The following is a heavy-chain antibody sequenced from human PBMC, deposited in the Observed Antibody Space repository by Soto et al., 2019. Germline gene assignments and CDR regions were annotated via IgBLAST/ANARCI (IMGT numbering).Heavy chain of an antibody. CDR2: IYETGST. J-gene: IGHJ4*02. V-gene: IGHV4-59*08. CDR1: GGSISNYY. CDR3: VRHTSGWSKFDY. D-gene: IGHD6-19*01. Sequence: PSETLSLTCVVSGGSISNYYWSWIRQPPGKGLEWIGFIYETGSTDYNPSLKGRVTISVDTSKSQFSLNLRSATAADTAVYYCVRHTSGWSKFDYWGQGTLVTVSS.